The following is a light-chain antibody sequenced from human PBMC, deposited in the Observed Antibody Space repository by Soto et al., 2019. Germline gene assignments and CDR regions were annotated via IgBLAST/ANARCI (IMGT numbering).Light chain of an antibody. V-gene: IGKV3-20*01. Sequence: EIMLTQSPCTLSLSPGERATLSFRASQSVGSSYLAWYQQKPGQAPRLLIYDASSRATGIPDRFSGSGSGTDFTLTISRLEPEDFAVYFCQHCGISPHTFGQGTKVDIK. CDR2: DAS. CDR1: QSVGSSY. CDR3: QHCGISPHT. J-gene: IGKJ1*01.